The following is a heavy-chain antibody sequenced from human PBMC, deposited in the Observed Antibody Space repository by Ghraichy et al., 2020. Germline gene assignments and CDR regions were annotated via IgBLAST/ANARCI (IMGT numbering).Heavy chain of an antibody. CDR1: GGSISSYY. CDR3: ARKVVVAASSGQAYYYGMDV. J-gene: IGHJ6*02. D-gene: IGHD2-15*01. Sequence: SETLSLTCTVSGGSISSYYWSWIRQPPGKGLEWIGYIYYSGSTNYNPSLKSRVTISVDTSKNQFSLKLSSVTAADTAVYYCARKVVVAASSGQAYYYGMDVWGQGTTVTVSS. CDR2: IYYSGST. V-gene: IGHV4-59*01.